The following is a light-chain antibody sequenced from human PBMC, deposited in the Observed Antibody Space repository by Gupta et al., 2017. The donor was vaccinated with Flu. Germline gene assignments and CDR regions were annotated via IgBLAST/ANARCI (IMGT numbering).Light chain of an antibody. Sequence: PATWSVSPGETVTLACRASQSVSVNVAWYQQKPGQAPRLLIYGASTRATGVPARFSGSGSGTGFTLTIDSLQSEDFAVYDCQQEDSWPNSFGQGSKVEIK. CDR3: QQEDSWPNS. V-gene: IGKV3-15*01. CDR1: QSVSVN. CDR2: GAS. J-gene: IGKJ2*01.